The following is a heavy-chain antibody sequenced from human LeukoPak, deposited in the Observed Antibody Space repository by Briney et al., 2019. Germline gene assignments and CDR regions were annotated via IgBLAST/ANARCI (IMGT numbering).Heavy chain of an antibody. CDR3: ARATMVRGVIALSAFDI. D-gene: IGHD3-10*01. Sequence: ASVKVSCKASGGTFSSYAISWVRQAPGQRLEWMGRIIPIFGTASYAQKFQGRVTITTDESTSTAYMELSSLRSEDTAVYYCARATMVRGVIALSAFDIWGQGTMVTVSS. CDR1: GGTFSSYA. V-gene: IGHV1-69*05. CDR2: IIPIFGTA. J-gene: IGHJ3*02.